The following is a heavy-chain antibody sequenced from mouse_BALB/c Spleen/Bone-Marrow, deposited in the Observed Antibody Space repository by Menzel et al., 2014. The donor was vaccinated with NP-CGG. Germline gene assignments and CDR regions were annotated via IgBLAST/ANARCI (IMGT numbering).Heavy chain of an antibody. Sequence: QVQLKESGAELAKPGASMKMSCKASGYTFTSYWMHWIKQRPGQGLEWIGYIIPSTGYIEYNQKFKDKATLTADKSSSTAYMQLSSLTSEDSAVYYCAEPRFAYWGQGTLVTVSA. J-gene: IGHJ3*01. CDR3: AEPRFAY. V-gene: IGHV1-7*01. CDR2: IIPSTGYI. CDR1: GYTFTSYW.